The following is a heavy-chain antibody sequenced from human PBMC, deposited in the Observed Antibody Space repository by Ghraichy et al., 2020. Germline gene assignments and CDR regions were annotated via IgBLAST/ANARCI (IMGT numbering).Heavy chain of an antibody. J-gene: IGHJ6*02. CDR3: ARGRGDYSGSYYNVDYYGMDV. Sequence: SETLSLTCTVSGGSISSYYWSWIRQPPGKGLEWIGYIYYSGSTNYNPSLKSRVTISVDTSKNQFSLKLSSVTAADTAVYYCARGRGDYSGSYYNVDYYGMDVWGQGTTVTVSS. CDR2: IYYSGST. D-gene: IGHD3-10*01. V-gene: IGHV4-59*01. CDR1: GGSISSYY.